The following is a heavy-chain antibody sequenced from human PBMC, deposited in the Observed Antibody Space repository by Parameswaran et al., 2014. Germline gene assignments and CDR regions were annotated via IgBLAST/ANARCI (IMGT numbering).Heavy chain of an antibody. CDR2: ISYDGSNK. J-gene: IGHJ4*02. Sequence: WIRQPPGKGLEWVAVISYDGSNKYYADSVKGRFTISRDNSKNTLYLQMNSLRAEDTAVYYCARVHCSGGSCYSPLGYWGQGTLVTVSS. D-gene: IGHD2-15*01. CDR3: ARVHCSGGSCYSPLGY. V-gene: IGHV3-30-3*01.